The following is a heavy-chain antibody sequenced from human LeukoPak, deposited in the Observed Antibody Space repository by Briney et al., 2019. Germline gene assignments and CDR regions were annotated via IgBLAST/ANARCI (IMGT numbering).Heavy chain of an antibody. CDR1: GGSISSHY. CDR3: ARLYDSSGYTNWLDP. CDR2: IYYSGST. D-gene: IGHD3-22*01. V-gene: IGHV4-59*11. J-gene: IGHJ5*02. Sequence: PSETLSLTCTVSGGSISSHYWSWIRQPPGKGLERIGYIYYSGSTKYNPYLKSRVTISVDTSENQFSLKLSSVTAADTAVYYCARLYDSSGYTNWLDPWGQGTLVTVSS.